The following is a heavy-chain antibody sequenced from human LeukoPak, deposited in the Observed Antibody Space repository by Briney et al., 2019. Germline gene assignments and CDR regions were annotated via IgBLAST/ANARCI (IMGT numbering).Heavy chain of an antibody. CDR2: IYYTGSA. J-gene: IGHJ4*02. CDR1: GGSISSTSYH. D-gene: IGHD2-2*01. V-gene: IGHV4-39*01. Sequence: SETLSLTCAVSGGSISSTSYHWAWIRQPPGKGLEWIGSIYYTGSADYNPSLKSRVTISVDTSKNQFSLKLTSVTAADAAVYYCARHRYCNSSSCYAFDYWGQGTLVTVSS. CDR3: ARHRYCNSSSCYAFDY.